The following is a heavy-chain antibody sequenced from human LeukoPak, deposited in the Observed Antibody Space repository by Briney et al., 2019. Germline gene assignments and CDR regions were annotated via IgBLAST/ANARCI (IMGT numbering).Heavy chain of an antibody. CDR2: IIPIFGTA. D-gene: IGHD4-11*01. J-gene: IGHJ5*02. CDR3: ARLMTTHPLLGWFDP. CDR1: GGTFSSYA. V-gene: IGHV1-69*13. Sequence: SVKVSCKASGGTFSSYAISWVRQAPGQGLEWRGGIIPIFGTANYAQKFQGRVTITADESTSTAYMELSSLRSEDTAVYYCARLMTTHPLLGWFDPWGQGTLVTVSS.